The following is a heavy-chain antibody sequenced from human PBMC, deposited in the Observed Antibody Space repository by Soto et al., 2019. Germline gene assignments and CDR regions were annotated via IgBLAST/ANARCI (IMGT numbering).Heavy chain of an antibody. D-gene: IGHD6-13*01. CDR1: GFTVRSFT. V-gene: IGHV3-21*01. J-gene: IGHJ5*02. CDR3: TRDESRDSSARGWFDP. CDR2: ISSNSAYI. Sequence: PXGSLRLSFAASGFTVRSFTMNWVRQAPGKGLEWVSTISSNSAYIYYTDALRGRFTISRDNAKNSLHLQMNSLRAEDTAVYYCTRDESRDSSARGWFDPWGPGTLVTVSS.